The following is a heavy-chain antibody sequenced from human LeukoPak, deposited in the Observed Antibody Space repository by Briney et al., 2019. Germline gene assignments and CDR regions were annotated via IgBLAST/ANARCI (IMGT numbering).Heavy chain of an antibody. Sequence: GSSVKVSCKASGGTFSSYAMSWVRQAPGQGLEWMGGIIPIFGTANYAQKFQGRVTITTDESTSTAYMELSSLRSEDTAVYYCARSSGYYYLNWFDPWGQGTLVTVSS. CDR2: IIPIFGTA. CDR3: ARSSGYYYLNWFDP. V-gene: IGHV1-69*05. CDR1: GGTFSSYA. D-gene: IGHD3-22*01. J-gene: IGHJ5*02.